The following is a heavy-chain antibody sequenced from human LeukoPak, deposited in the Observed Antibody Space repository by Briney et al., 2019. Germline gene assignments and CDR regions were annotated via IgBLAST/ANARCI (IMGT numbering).Heavy chain of an antibody. V-gene: IGHV3-30*01. D-gene: IGHD2-2*01. CDR1: GFTFSSYA. Sequence: GRSLRLSCAASGFTFSSYAMHWVRQAPGKGLEWVAVISYDGSNKYYADSVKGRFTISRDNSKNTLYLQMNSLRAEDTAVYYCAREAEYQLLLFDYWGQETLVTVSS. CDR2: ISYDGSNK. J-gene: IGHJ4*02. CDR3: AREAEYQLLLFDY.